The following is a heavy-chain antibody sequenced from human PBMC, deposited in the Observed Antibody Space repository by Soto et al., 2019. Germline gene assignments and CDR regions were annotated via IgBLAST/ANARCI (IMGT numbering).Heavy chain of an antibody. V-gene: IGHV4-39*01. Sequence: SETLSLTCTVSGCSISSSSYYWGWIRQPPGKGLEWIGSIYYSGSTYYNPSLKSRVTISVDTSKNQFSLKLSSVTAADTAVYYCASPYYGSGSYLAIPFYMDVWVKGTTVT. CDR1: GCSISSSSYY. CDR2: IYYSGST. J-gene: IGHJ6*03. CDR3: ASPYYGSGSYLAIPFYMDV. D-gene: IGHD3-10*01.